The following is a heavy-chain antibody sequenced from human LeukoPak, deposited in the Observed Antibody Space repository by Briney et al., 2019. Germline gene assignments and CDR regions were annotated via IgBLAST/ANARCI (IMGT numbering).Heavy chain of an antibody. Sequence: GASVEVSCKASGYTFTGYYMHWVRQAPGQGLEWMGRINPNSGGTNYAQEFQGRVTMTRDTSISTAYMGLSRLRSDDTAVYYCARDLKFGGVIVPPGYWGQGTLVTVSS. J-gene: IGHJ4*02. D-gene: IGHD3-16*02. CDR3: ARDLKFGGVIVPPGY. CDR2: INPNSGGT. CDR1: GYTFTGYY. V-gene: IGHV1-2*06.